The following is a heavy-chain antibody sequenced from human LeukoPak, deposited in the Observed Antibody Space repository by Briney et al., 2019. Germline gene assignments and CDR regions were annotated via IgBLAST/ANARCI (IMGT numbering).Heavy chain of an antibody. CDR2: IYNSGST. CDR1: GYSISSGYF. J-gene: IGHJ5*02. D-gene: IGHD2-15*01. CDR3: ARHPGGRYCSGGSCFQYNWFDP. Sequence: SETLSLTCTVSGYSISSGYFWGWIRQPPGKGLEWIGTIYNSGSTYYNASLESRVTISVDTSKNQFSLKLSSVTAADTAVYYCARHPGGRYCSGGSCFQYNWFDPWGQGTLVTVSS. V-gene: IGHV4-38-2*02.